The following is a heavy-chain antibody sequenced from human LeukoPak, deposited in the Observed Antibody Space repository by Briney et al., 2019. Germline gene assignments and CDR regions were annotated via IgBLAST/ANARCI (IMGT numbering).Heavy chain of an antibody. CDR1: GYTFTSYD. Sequence: ASVKVSCKASGYTFTSYDINWVRQATGQGLEWRGWMNPNSGNTGYAQKFQGRVTITRNTSISTAYMELSSLRSEDTAVYYCARGGGWLALNWLDPWGQGTLVTVSS. J-gene: IGHJ5*02. CDR2: MNPNSGNT. D-gene: IGHD6-19*01. V-gene: IGHV1-8*03. CDR3: ARGGGWLALNWLDP.